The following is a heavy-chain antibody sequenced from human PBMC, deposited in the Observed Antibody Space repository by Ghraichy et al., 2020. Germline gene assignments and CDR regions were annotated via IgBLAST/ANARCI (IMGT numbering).Heavy chain of an antibody. D-gene: IGHD3-22*01. V-gene: IGHV3-74*01. J-gene: IGHJ4*02. Sequence: GGSLRLSCAASGFTFSSYWMHWVRQAPGKGLVWVSRINSDGSSTSYADSVKGRFTISRDNAKNTLYLQMNSLRAEDTAVYYCARDRDLYYYDSSGYYYHFGYWGQGTLVTVSS. CDR2: INSDGSST. CDR3: ARDRDLYYYDSSGYYYHFGY. CDR1: GFTFSSYW.